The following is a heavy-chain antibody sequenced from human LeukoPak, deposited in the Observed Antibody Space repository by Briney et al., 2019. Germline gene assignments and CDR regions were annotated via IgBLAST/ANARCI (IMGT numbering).Heavy chain of an antibody. D-gene: IGHD1-1*01. CDR3: AKGPARYNEMVVDY. J-gene: IGHJ4*02. CDR2: ISGSGGST. Sequence: GGSLRLSCAASGFTFSSYAMSWVRQAPGKGLEGVSAISGSGGSTYYADSVKGRFTISRDNSKNTLYLQMNSLRAEDTAVYYCAKGPARYNEMVVDYWGQGTLVTVSS. CDR1: GFTFSSYA. V-gene: IGHV3-23*01.